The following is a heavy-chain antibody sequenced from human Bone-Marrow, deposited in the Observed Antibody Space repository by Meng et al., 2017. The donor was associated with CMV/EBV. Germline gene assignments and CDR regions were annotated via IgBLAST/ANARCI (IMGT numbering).Heavy chain of an antibody. CDR3: AREGQQHPSALDY. CDR1: GFTFSSYE. V-gene: IGHV3-48*03. Sequence: GGSLRLSCAASGFTFSSYEMNWVRLAPGKGLEWVSYISSSGSTIYYADSVKGRFTISRDNAKNSLYLQMNSLRAEDTAVYYCAREGQQHPSALDYWGQGTLVTVAS. J-gene: IGHJ4*02. CDR2: ISSSGSTI. D-gene: IGHD6-13*01.